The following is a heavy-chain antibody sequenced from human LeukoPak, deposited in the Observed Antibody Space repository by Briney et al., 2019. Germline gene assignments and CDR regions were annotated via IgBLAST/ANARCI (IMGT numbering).Heavy chain of an antibody. Sequence: GASVKVSCKASGYTFTDYYVHWVRQAPGQGLEWMGWINPNSGGTNYAQKFQGRVTITRDTSISTAYMELTSLRSDDTAVFYCARVLAWLQFSGSAFDIWGQGTMVTVSS. D-gene: IGHD5-24*01. CDR2: INPNSGGT. CDR3: ARVLAWLQFSGSAFDI. J-gene: IGHJ3*02. CDR1: GYTFTDYY. V-gene: IGHV1-2*02.